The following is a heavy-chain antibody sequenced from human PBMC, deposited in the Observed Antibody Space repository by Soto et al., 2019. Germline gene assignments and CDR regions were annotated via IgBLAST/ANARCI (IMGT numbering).Heavy chain of an antibody. V-gene: IGHV3-21*01. Sequence: EVQLVESGGGLVKPGGSLRLSCAASGFTFSSYSMNWVRQAPGKGLEWVSSISSSSSYIYYADSVKGRFTISRDNAKNSLYLQMNSLRAEDTAVYYCARFVSPLSGWYGTDYWGQGTLVTVSS. J-gene: IGHJ4*02. CDR3: ARFVSPLSGWYGTDY. CDR2: ISSSSSYI. CDR1: GFTFSSYS. D-gene: IGHD6-19*01.